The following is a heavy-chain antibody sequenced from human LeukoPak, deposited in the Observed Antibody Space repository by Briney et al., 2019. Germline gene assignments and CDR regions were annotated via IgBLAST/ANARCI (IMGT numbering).Heavy chain of an antibody. D-gene: IGHD3-22*01. CDR3: AREYYYDSSGDYDFDY. Sequence: GGSLRLSCAASGFTLSSYAMHWVRQPAGKGLEWVSAIGTAGDTFYPGSVKGRFTISRENAKKSLFLQMNSLRVEDTAVYYCAREYYYDSSGDYDFDYWGQGTLVTVSS. CDR1: GFTLSSYA. V-gene: IGHV3-13*01. CDR2: IGTAGDT. J-gene: IGHJ4*02.